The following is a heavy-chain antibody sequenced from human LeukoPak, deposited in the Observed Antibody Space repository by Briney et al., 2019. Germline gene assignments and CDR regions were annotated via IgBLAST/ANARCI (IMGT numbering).Heavy chain of an antibody. J-gene: IGHJ6*02. CDR2: ISSSSSYI. CDR1: GFTFSSYS. CDR3: ARDYFETSGSVYHFYGLDV. D-gene: IGHD3-22*01. Sequence: GGSLRLSCAASGFTFSSYSMNWVRQAPGKGLEWVSSISSSSSYIYYADSVKGRFTISRDNAKNSLYLQMNSLRAEDTAVYYCARDYFETSGSVYHFYGLDVWGLGTTVTVSS. V-gene: IGHV3-21*04.